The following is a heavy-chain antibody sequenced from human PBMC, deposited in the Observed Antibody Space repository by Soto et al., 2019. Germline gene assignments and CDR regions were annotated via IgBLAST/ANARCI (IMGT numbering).Heavy chain of an antibody. D-gene: IGHD2-2*01. V-gene: IGHV1-46*03. J-gene: IGHJ6*03. Sequence: GASVKVSCKASGYSFTSYYMHWVRQAPGQELEWMGIINPSGGSTSYAQKFQGRVTMTRDTSTSTVYMELSSLRSEDTAVYYCARGPTFDKRNIVGVPAADYYRDVWGKGTTVTVSS. CDR1: GYSFTSYY. CDR3: ARGPTFDKRNIVGVPAADYYRDV. CDR2: INPSGGST.